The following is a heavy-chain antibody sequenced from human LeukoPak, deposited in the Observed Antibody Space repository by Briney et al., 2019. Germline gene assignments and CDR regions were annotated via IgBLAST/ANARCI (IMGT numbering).Heavy chain of an antibody. V-gene: IGHV4-59*01. J-gene: IGHJ3*02. Sequence: SETLSLTCTVSGGSISSYYWSWIRQPPGKGLEWIGYIYYSGSTNYNPSLKSRVTISVDTSKNQFSLKLSSVTAAYTAVYNCARGTEDYSEASDSWGQGTIVTVSS. CDR1: GGSISSYY. D-gene: IGHD2-15*01. CDR3: ARGTEDYSEASDS. CDR2: IYYSGST.